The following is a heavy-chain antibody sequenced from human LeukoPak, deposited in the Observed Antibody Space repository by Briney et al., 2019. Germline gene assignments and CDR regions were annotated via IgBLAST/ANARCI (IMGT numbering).Heavy chain of an antibody. CDR2: IYISGST. D-gene: IGHD3-3*01. J-gene: IGHJ2*01. CDR1: GDSISSYY. Sequence: SETLSLTCTVSGDSISSYYWSWIRQPAGKGLECIGRIYISGSTNYNPSLKSRVTMSLDTSKNQLSLKLTSVTAADTAVYYCAREGLLRFNTAWYFDLWGRGTLVTVSS. CDR3: AREGLLRFNTAWYFDL. V-gene: IGHV4-4*07.